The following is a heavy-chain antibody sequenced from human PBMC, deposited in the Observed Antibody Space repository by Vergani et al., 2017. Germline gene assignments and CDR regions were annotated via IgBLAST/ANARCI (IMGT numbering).Heavy chain of an antibody. D-gene: IGHD3-3*01. V-gene: IGHV3-21*04. J-gene: IGHJ5*02. CDR3: AKLPQGFLECCGWFDP. Sequence: EVQLVESGGGLVKPGGSLRLSCAASGFTFSSYSMNWVRQAPGKGLEWVSSISSSSSYIYYADSVKGRFTISRDNAKNSLYLQMNSLRAEDTAVYYCAKLPQGFLECCGWFDPWGQGTLVTVSS. CDR2: ISSSSSYI. CDR1: GFTFSSYS.